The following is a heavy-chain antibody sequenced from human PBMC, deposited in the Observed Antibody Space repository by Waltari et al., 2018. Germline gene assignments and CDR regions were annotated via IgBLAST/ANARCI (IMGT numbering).Heavy chain of an antibody. CDR2: IIPILGIA. J-gene: IGHJ5*02. V-gene: IGHV1-69*04. CDR3: ARDPGYSSSWSLSDP. Sequence: QVQLVQSGAEVKKPGSSVKVSCKASGGTFSSYAISWVRQAPGQGLEWMGGIIPILGIANYEQKFQGRVTITADESTSTAYMELSSLRSEDTAVYYCARDPGYSSSWSLSDPWGQGTLVTVSS. CDR1: GGTFSSYA. D-gene: IGHD6-13*01.